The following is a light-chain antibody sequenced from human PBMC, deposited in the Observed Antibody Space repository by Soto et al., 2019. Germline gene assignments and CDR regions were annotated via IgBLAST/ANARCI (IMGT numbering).Light chain of an antibody. Sequence: QSALTQPPSASGSPGQSVTISCTGTSSDAGGYNYVSWYQQHPGKAPKLMIYEVSKRPSGVPDRFSGSKSGNTASLTVSGLQAEDEADYYCSSYAGSNKVVFGGGTKLTVL. V-gene: IGLV2-8*01. CDR2: EVS. J-gene: IGLJ2*01. CDR3: SSYAGSNKVV. CDR1: SSDAGGYNY.